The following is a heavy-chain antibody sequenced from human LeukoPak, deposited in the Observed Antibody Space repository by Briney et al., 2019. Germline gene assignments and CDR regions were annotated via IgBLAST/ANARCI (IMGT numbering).Heavy chain of an antibody. V-gene: IGHV1-8*03. D-gene: IGHD1-26*01. CDR3: ARGGSYWPPYFDY. Sequence: APVKVSCKASGYTFTSYDINWVRQATGQGLEWMGWMNPNSGNTGYAQKFQGRVTITRNTSISTAYMELSSLRSEDTAVYYCARGGSYWPPYFDYWGQGTLVTVSS. J-gene: IGHJ4*02. CDR1: GYTFTSYD. CDR2: MNPNSGNT.